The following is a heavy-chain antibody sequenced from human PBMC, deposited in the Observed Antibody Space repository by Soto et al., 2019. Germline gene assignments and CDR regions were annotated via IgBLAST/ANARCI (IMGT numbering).Heavy chain of an antibody. CDR2: VRGDGETT. CDR1: GFTFSRYG. J-gene: IGHJ4*02. Sequence: EVQVLESGGGLVQPGGSLRLSCVASGFTFSRYGMNWVRQAPGKGLEWVAVVRGDGETTYNAESVKGRFTVSRDTSKNTVYLHMNNLRADDTALYFCAEGTGVGSSADGAQWWGQGTPGTVSS. CDR3: AEGTGVGSSADGAQW. D-gene: IGHD1-26*01. V-gene: IGHV3-23*01.